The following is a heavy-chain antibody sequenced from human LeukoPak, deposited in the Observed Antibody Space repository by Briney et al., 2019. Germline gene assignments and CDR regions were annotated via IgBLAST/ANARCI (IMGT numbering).Heavy chain of an antibody. CDR3: ARGWSGTLFDY. CDR2: INHSGST. D-gene: IGHD3-3*01. J-gene: IGHJ4*02. V-gene: IGHV4-34*01. CDR1: GGSFSGYY. Sequence: SETLSLTCAVYGGSFSGYYWSWIRQPPGKGLEWIGEINHSGSTNYNPSLKSRVTISVDTSKNHFSLKLSSVTAADTAVYYCARGWSGTLFDYWGQGTLVTVSS.